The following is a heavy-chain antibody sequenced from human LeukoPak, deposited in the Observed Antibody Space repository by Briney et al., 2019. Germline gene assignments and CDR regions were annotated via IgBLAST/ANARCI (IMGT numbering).Heavy chain of an antibody. CDR1: GGTFSSYA. J-gene: IGHJ4*02. V-gene: IGHV1-69*13. CDR3: ARGASHYYGSGSYYNSIFFDY. D-gene: IGHD3-10*01. CDR2: IIPIFGTA. Sequence: SVKVSCKASGGTFSSYAISWVRQAPGQGLEWMGGIIPIFGTANYAQKFQGRVTITADESTSTAYMELSSLRSGDTAVYYCARGASHYYGSGSYYNSIFFDYWGQGTLVTVSS.